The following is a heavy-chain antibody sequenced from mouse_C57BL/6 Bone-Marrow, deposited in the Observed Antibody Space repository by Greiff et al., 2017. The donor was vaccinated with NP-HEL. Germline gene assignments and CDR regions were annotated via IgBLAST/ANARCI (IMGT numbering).Heavy chain of an antibody. Sequence: QVQLQQSGPELVKPGASVKISCKASGYTFTDYYINWVKQRPGQGLEWIGWIFPGSGSTYYNEKFKGKATLTVDKSSSTAYMLLSSLTSEDSAVYFCARKEGNYVSPYAMDYWGQGTSVTVSS. CDR1: GYTFTDYY. V-gene: IGHV1-75*01. CDR2: IFPGSGST. J-gene: IGHJ4*01. CDR3: ARKEGNYVSPYAMDY. D-gene: IGHD2-1*01.